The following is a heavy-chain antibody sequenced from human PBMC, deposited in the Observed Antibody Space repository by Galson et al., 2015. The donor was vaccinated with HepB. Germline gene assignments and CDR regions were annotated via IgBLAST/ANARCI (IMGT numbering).Heavy chain of an antibody. CDR2: INPKSGGT. J-gene: IGHJ3*01. CDR1: GYIFTDYY. Sequence: SVKVSCKASGYIFTDYYIHWVRQAPGQGLEWMGWINPKSGGTNFAQKFRGWVNVTRDTSISTVYMELTSLRFDDTAVYCCAREGFKNFWTGYYDAFYLWGQGTMVIVSS. D-gene: IGHD3/OR15-3a*01. V-gene: IGHV1-2*04. CDR3: AREGFKNFWTGYYDAFYL.